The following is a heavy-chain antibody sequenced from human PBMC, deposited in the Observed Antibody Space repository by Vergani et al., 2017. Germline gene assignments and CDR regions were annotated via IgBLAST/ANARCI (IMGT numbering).Heavy chain of an antibody. J-gene: IGHJ4*02. D-gene: IGHD6-13*01. V-gene: IGHV1-18*01. CDR3: ARGPFSSSWNYFDY. CDR2: ISTYNGNT. CDR1: GYTFISYG. Sequence: VPLVQSGAEVKKPGASVKVSCKASGYTFISYGITWVRQAPGQGLEWMGWISTYNGNTNYAQKFQGGVTMTTDTSTSTAYMELGSLRSDDTAVYYCARGPFSSSWNYFDYWGQGTLVTVSS.